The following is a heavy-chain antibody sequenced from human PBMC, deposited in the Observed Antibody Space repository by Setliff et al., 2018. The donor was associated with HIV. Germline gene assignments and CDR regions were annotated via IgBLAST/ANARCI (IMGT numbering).Heavy chain of an antibody. D-gene: IGHD3-10*01. J-gene: IGHJ6*02. CDR3: ARRGDYYYYYAMDF. Sequence: ASVKVSCKASGYTFTSYAMNWVRQAPGQGLEWMGWINTNTGNPTYAQGFTGRFVFSLDTSVSTAYLQISSLKAEDTAVYYCARRGDYYYYYAMDFWGQGTTVTVSS. CDR1: GYTFTSYA. V-gene: IGHV7-4-1*02. CDR2: INTNTGNP.